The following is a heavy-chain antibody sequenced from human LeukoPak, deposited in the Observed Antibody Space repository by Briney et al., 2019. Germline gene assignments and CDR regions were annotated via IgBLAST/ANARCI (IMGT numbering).Heavy chain of an antibody. CDR3: AGIRRSYDSSGYYDY. J-gene: IGHJ4*02. D-gene: IGHD3-22*01. Sequence: SETLSLTCTVSGGSIGSSTYYWGWIRQPPGKGLEWIGSIYYSGSTYYNPSLKSRVTISVDTSKNQFSLKLSSVTAADTAVYYCAGIRRSYDSSGYYDYWGQGTLVTVSS. CDR2: IYYSGST. CDR1: GGSIGSSTYY. V-gene: IGHV4-39*01.